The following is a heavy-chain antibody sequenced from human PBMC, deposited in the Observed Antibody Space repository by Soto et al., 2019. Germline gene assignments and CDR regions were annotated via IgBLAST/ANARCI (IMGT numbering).Heavy chain of an antibody. CDR3: ARGQTLGSGYPPRFDY. CDR2: IYHSGST. CDR1: GGSISSGGYS. V-gene: IGHV4-30-2*01. J-gene: IGHJ4*02. D-gene: IGHD3-3*01. Sequence: QLQLQESGSGLVKPSQTLSLTCAVSGGSISSGGYSWSWIRQPPGKGLEWIGYIYHSGSTYYNPSLKSRVTISVDRSKNQFPLKLSSVTAADTAVYYCARGQTLGSGYPPRFDYWGQGTLVTVSS.